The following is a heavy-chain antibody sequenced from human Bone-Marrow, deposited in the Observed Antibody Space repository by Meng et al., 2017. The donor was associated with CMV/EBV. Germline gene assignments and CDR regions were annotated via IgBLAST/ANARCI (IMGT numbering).Heavy chain of an antibody. V-gene: IGHV1-69*06. CDR2: IIPIFGTA. Sequence: SVKVSCKASGGTFSSYAISWVRQAPGQGLEWMGGIIPIFGTANYAQKFQGRVTITADKSTSTAYMELSSLRSEDTAVYYCARGAYLPPGYYYGMDVWGQGTTVTVSS. CDR1: GGTFSSYA. CDR3: ARGAYLPPGYYYGMDV. J-gene: IGHJ6*02. D-gene: IGHD5/OR15-5a*01.